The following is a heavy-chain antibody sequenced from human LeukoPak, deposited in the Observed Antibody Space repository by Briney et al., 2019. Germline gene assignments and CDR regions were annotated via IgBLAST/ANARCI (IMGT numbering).Heavy chain of an antibody. D-gene: IGHD2-2*01. Sequence: PGGSLRLSCAASGFTFSSYAMHWVRQAPGKGLEWVAVISYDGSNKYYADSVKGRFTISRDNSKNTLYLQMNSLRAEDTAVYYCAKDLKIVPNWFDPWGQGTLVTVSS. CDR2: ISYDGSNK. CDR1: GFTFSSYA. CDR3: AKDLKIVPNWFDP. V-gene: IGHV3-30*04. J-gene: IGHJ5*02.